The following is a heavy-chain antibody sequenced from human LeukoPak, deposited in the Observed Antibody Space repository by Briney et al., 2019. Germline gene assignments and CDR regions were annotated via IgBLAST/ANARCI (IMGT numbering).Heavy chain of an antibody. CDR1: GFTFSSYA. J-gene: IGHJ4*02. Sequence: GSMRLSCAASGFTFSSYAMSWIRQPPGKGLEWIGYIYYSGSTNYNPSLKSRVTISVDTSKNQFSLKLSSVTAADTAVYYCARRGHRIVGAMVEVWGQGTLVTVSS. V-gene: IGHV4-59*08. CDR2: IYYSGST. D-gene: IGHD1-26*01. CDR3: ARRGHRIVGAMVEV.